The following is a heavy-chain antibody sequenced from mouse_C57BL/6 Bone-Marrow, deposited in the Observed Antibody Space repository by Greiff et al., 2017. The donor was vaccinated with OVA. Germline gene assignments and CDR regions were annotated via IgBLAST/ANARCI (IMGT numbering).Heavy chain of an antibody. V-gene: IGHV1-69*01. CDR1: GYTFTSYW. CDR3: ARSKRNYFDY. J-gene: IGHJ2*01. CDR2: IDPSDSYT. Sequence: VKLMESGAELVMPGASVKLSCKASGYTFTSYWMHWVKQRPGQGLEWIGEIDPSDSYTNYNQKFKGKSTLTVDKSSSTAYMQLSSLTSEDSAVYYCARSKRNYFDYWGQGTTLTVSS.